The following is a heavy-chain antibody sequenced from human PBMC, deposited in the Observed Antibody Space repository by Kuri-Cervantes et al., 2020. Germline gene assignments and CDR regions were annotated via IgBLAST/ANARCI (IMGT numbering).Heavy chain of an antibody. J-gene: IGHJ3*02. CDR2: ISYDGSNK. V-gene: IGHV3-30*03. Sequence: GESLKISCAASGFTFSSYWMSWVRQAPGKGLEWVAVISYDGSNKYYADSVKGRFTISRDNSKNTLYLQMNSLRAEDTAVYYCARDQPTYYYDSSGYSRGAFDIWGQGTMVTVSS. D-gene: IGHD3-22*01. CDR3: ARDQPTYYYDSSGYSRGAFDI. CDR1: GFTFSSYW.